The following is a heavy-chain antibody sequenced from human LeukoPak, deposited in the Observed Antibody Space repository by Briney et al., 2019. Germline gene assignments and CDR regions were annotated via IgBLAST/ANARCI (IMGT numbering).Heavy chain of an antibody. CDR3: ARGVVLTGYPLDF. J-gene: IGHJ4*02. CDR1: GVSFSNYY. D-gene: IGHD3-9*01. Sequence: SETLSLTCSVSGVSFSNYYWSWIRQPPGKGLEWIGFIYYSGTTDYNTSLKSRVTISVDTSKKQFSLKLSSVTAADTAVYYCARGVVLTGYPLDFWGRGTLVTVSS. V-gene: IGHV4-59*01. CDR2: IYYSGTT.